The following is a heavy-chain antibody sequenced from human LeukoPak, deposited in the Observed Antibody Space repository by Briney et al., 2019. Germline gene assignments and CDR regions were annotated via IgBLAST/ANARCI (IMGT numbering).Heavy chain of an antibody. J-gene: IGHJ6*03. CDR2: IIPSFGTA. V-gene: IGHV1-69*05. D-gene: IGHD2-2*02. CDR3: ARENCSSTRCYIASYYYYCMDG. Sequence: GASVKVSCKASGCTFSSYAIRWVRQAPGQGLEWMGVIIPSFGTANYAQKFQGRVTITTDESTSTVYMELSSLRSEDTAVYYCARENCSSTRCYIASYYYYCMDGWGKGTTVTVSS. CDR1: GCTFSSYA.